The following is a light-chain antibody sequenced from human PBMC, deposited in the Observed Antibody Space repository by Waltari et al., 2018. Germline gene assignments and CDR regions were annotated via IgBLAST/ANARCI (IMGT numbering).Light chain of an antibody. CDR1: QNIRTH. Sequence: DIQMTQSPSSLSASVGDTVTVTCRASQNIRTHLNWYQQKPATAPKLLIYGGTTLQRGVPSRFSGSASGTDFTLTVSNLQPDDFAIYFCQQSFSSPWTFGQGTRV. CDR2: GGT. CDR3: QQSFSSPWT. V-gene: IGKV1-39*01. J-gene: IGKJ1*01.